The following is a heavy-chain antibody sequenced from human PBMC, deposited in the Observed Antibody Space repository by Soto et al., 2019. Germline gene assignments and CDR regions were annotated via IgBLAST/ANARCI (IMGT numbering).Heavy chain of an antibody. Sequence: ASVKVSCKASGYTFTSYGISWVRQAPGQGLEWMGWISAYNGSTNYAQKLQGRVTMTTDTSTSTAYMELRSLRSDDTAVYYCARESEGARPLDFDYWGQGTLVTVSS. J-gene: IGHJ4*02. V-gene: IGHV1-18*01. CDR3: ARESEGARPLDFDY. CDR2: ISAYNGST. CDR1: GYTFTSYG. D-gene: IGHD1-26*01.